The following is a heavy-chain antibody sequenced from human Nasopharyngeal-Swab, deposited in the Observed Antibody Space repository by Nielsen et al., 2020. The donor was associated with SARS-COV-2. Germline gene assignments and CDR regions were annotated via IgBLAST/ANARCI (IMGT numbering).Heavy chain of an antibody. V-gene: IGHV4-59*08. CDR3: ARVGARDYVWGSYRPNPGGY. CDR2: IYYSGST. D-gene: IGHD3-16*02. Sequence: SETLSLTCTVSGGSISSYYWSWIRQPPGKGLEWIGYIYYSGSTYYNPSLKSRVTISVDTSKNQFSLKLSSVTAADTAVYYCARVGARDYVWGSYRPNPGGYWGQGTLVTVSS. J-gene: IGHJ4*02. CDR1: GGSISSYY.